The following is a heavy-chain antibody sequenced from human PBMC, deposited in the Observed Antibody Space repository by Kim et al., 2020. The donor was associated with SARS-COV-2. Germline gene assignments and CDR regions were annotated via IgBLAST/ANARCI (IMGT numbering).Heavy chain of an antibody. CDR3: AKRSPVAVGGGEYFDY. J-gene: IGHJ4*02. CDR1: GFTFSSYG. CDR2: ISYDGSNK. D-gene: IGHD6-19*01. Sequence: GGSLRLSCAASGFTFSSYGMHWVRQAPGKGLEWVAVISYDGSNKYYADSVKGRFTISRDNSKNTLYLQMNSLRAEDTAVYYCAKRSPVAVGGGEYFDYWGQGTLVTVSS. V-gene: IGHV3-30*18.